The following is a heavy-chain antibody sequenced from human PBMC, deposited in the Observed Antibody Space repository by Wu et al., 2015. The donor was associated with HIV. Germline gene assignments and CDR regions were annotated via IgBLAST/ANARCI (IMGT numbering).Heavy chain of an antibody. CDR3: ARDPYNYGPDY. V-gene: IGHV1-2*02. D-gene: IGHD1-1*01. CDR1: GYSFTAHY. Sequence: QVQLVQSGAEVTKPGASVRVSCQTSGYSFTAHYIHWVRQAPGQGLEWMGWIRPDSGATNYAEKFEDRVTMTRDASISTAYMQLNRLRSDDTAVYYCARDPYNYGPDYWGQGTLVTVSS. CDR2: IRPDSGAT. J-gene: IGHJ4*02.